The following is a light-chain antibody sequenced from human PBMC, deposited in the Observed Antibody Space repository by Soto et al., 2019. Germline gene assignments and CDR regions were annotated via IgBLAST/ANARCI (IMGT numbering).Light chain of an antibody. V-gene: IGKV3-15*01. CDR1: QSVSSN. CDR2: AAS. J-gene: IGKJ1*01. Sequence: EIVMTQSPATLSVASGERVILSFRASQSVSSNLAWYQQKPGQAPRLLIYAASTRATGVPARFSGSGSGTDFTLTISSLQSEDFAVYYCQEFNYWPPWTFGQGTKVDIK. CDR3: QEFNYWPPWT.